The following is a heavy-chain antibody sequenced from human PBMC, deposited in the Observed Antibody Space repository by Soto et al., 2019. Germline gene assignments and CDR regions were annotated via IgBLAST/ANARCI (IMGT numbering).Heavy chain of an antibody. J-gene: IGHJ6*03. CDR1: GFTLSGYA. Sequence: VQLAVSGGGLAQPGGSLRLSCAASGFTLSGYAMDWVRQAPGKGLEYVSGISSNGVGTYYANSVQGRFTISRDNSKNTVYLQMGSLRPEDMAVYYCARRARPDFYYMDVWGKGTTVTVSS. V-gene: IGHV3-64*01. CDR3: ARRARPDFYYMDV. CDR2: ISSNGVGT. D-gene: IGHD6-6*01.